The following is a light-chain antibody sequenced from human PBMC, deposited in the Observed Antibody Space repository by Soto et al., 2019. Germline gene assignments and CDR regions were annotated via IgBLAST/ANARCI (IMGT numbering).Light chain of an antibody. V-gene: IGLV2-8*01. Sequence: QSALTQPPSASGSPGQSVTISCTGTSSDVGVYNSVSWYQQHPGKAPKLMIYEVNKRPSGVPDRFSASKSDNTASLTVSGLQAEDEADYYCSSYAGSKNLVFGGGTQLTVL. J-gene: IGLJ3*02. CDR3: SSYAGSKNLV. CDR2: EVN. CDR1: SSDVGVYNS.